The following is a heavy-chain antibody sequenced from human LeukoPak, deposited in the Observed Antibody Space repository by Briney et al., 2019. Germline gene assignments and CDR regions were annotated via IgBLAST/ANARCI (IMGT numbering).Heavy chain of an antibody. Sequence: GGSLRLSCAASGFTFSSYGMHWVRQAPGKGLEWAAVIWYDGSNKYYADSVKGRFTISRDNSKNTLYLQMNSLRAEDTAVYYCAKDRDGDSDYWGQGTLVTVSS. CDR3: AKDRDGDSDY. J-gene: IGHJ4*02. CDR2: IWYDGSNK. V-gene: IGHV3-33*06. D-gene: IGHD4-17*01. CDR1: GFTFSSYG.